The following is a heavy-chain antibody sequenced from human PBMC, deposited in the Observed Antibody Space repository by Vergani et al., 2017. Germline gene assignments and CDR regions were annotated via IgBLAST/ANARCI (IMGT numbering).Heavy chain of an antibody. J-gene: IGHJ4*02. CDR3: ARSSHPIPAAAGTFDY. Sequence: QLQLQESGPGLVKPSETLSLTCTVSGGSISSSSYYWGWIRQPPGKGLEWIGSIYYSGSTYYNPSLKSRVTICVDTSTNQFSLKLSSVTAADTAVYYCARSSHPIPAAAGTFDYWGQGTLVTVSS. CDR1: GGSISSSSYY. D-gene: IGHD6-13*01. CDR2: IYYSGST. V-gene: IGHV4-39*01.